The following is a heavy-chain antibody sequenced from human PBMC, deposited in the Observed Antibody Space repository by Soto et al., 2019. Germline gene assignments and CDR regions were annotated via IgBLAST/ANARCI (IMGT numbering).Heavy chain of an antibody. J-gene: IGHJ3*02. V-gene: IGHV3-9*01. CDR2: ISWNGGTV. Sequence: PWGSLRLSCITSGFTFEDYAMHWVRQVPGRGLEWVSGISWNGGTVDYADSVRGRFTVSRDNSKRSLYMQMNNLRGEDTAFYYCAKGRSGWNDDALDIWGRGTMVTVSS. CDR1: GFTFEDYA. D-gene: IGHD6-19*01. CDR3: AKGRSGWNDDALDI.